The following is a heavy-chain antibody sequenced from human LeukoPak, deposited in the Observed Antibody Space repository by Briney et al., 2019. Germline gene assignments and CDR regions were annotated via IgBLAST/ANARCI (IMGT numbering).Heavy chain of an antibody. J-gene: IGHJ4*02. CDR2: IYTSGST. Sequence: SETLSLTCTVSGGSISSYYWSWIRQPAGKGLEWMGRIYTSGSTNYNPSLKSRVTMSVDTSKNQFSLKLSSVTAADTAVYYCARGSYYDFWSGYGESYYFDYWGQGTLVTVSS. CDR3: ARGSYYDFWSGYGESYYFDY. V-gene: IGHV4-4*07. CDR1: GGSISSYY. D-gene: IGHD3-3*01.